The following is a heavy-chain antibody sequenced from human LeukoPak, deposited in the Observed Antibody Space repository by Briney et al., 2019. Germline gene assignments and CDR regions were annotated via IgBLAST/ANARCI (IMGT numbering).Heavy chain of an antibody. CDR1: GGSFSGYY. Sequence: SETLSLTCAVYGGSFSGYYWSWIRQPPGKGLEWIGEINHSGSTNYNPSLKSRVTISVDTSKNQFSLKLSSVTAADTAVYYCARGLRYYGSGSYYNGGGYLDYWGQGTLVTVSS. J-gene: IGHJ4*02. D-gene: IGHD3-10*01. CDR2: INHSGST. CDR3: ARGLRYYGSGSYYNGGGYLDY. V-gene: IGHV4-34*01.